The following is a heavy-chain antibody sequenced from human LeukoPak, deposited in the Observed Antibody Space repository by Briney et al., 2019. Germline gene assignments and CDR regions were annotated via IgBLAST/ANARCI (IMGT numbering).Heavy chain of an antibody. J-gene: IGHJ6*02. V-gene: IGHV4-59*01. Sequence: SETLSLTCTVSGGSISSYYWSWLRQPPGKGLEWIGYIYYSGSTNYNPSLKSRVTISVDTSKNQFSLKLSSVTAADTAVYYCARAGTAMAYYYYGMDVWGQGTTVTVSS. CDR2: IYYSGST. D-gene: IGHD5-18*01. CDR3: ARAGTAMAYYYYGMDV. CDR1: GGSISSYY.